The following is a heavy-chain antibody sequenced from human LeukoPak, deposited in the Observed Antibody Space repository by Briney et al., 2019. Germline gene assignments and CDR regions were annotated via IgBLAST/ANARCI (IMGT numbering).Heavy chain of an antibody. Sequence: GDSLKISCKASGYSFPSYWIGWVRQMPGKGLEWMGIIYPRDSDTRYSPSFQGQVTISADKSINTAYLQWSSLKASDTAMYYCAGLHYDILTAYSRGAFDIWGQGTMVTVSS. J-gene: IGHJ3*02. CDR2: IYPRDSDT. D-gene: IGHD3-9*01. V-gene: IGHV5-51*01. CDR3: AGLHYDILTAYSRGAFDI. CDR1: GYSFPSYW.